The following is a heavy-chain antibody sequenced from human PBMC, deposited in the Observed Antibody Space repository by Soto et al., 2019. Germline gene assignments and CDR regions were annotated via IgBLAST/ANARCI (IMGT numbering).Heavy chain of an antibody. J-gene: IGHJ4*02. Sequence: QVQLVESGGGVVQPGRSLRLSCAASGFTFSSYGMHWVRQAPGKGLEWVAVISYDGSNKYYADSVKGRFTISRDNSKNTLYLQMNSLGAEDTAVYYCAKDLNDYVGGSYRAGGACGYWGQGTLVTVSS. CDR3: AKDLNDYVGGSYRAGGACGY. CDR1: GFTFSSYG. D-gene: IGHD3-16*02. CDR2: ISYDGSNK. V-gene: IGHV3-30*18.